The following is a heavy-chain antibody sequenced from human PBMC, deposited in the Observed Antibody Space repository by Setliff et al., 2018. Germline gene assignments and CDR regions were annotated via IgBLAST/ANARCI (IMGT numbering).Heavy chain of an antibody. Sequence: SVKVSCKASGGSFSSYGITWVRQAPGQGLEWMGGTIPMFGTTNYAQKFQGRVTIITDESTSTAYMELSSLTSDDTAVYYCAREGVDTRSSTDYRYYMDVWGKGTTVTVSS. CDR1: GGSFSSYG. CDR2: TIPMFGTT. CDR3: AREGVDTRSSTDYRYYMDV. J-gene: IGHJ6*03. D-gene: IGHD5-18*01. V-gene: IGHV1-69*05.